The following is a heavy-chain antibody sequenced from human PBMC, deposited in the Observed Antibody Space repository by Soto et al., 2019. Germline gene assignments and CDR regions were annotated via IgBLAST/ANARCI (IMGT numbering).Heavy chain of an antibody. J-gene: IGHJ3*02. CDR1: GFTFDDYA. CDR2: ISWNSGSI. D-gene: IGHD2-2*01. CDR3: AKDSGGCSSTSCQNDAFDI. V-gene: IGHV3-9*01. Sequence: SMRLSCAASGFTFDDYAMHWVRQAPGKGLEWVSGISWNSGSIGYADSVKGRFTISRDNAKNSLYLQMNSLRAEDTALYYCAKDSGGCSSTSCQNDAFDIWGQGTMVTVSS.